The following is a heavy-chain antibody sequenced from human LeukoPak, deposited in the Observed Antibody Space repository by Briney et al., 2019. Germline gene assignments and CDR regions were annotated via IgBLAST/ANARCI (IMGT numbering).Heavy chain of an antibody. CDR1: GFTVSSNY. V-gene: IGHV3-53*05. Sequence: GGSLRLSCAASGFTVSSNYMSWVRQAPGKGLEWVSVIYSGGSTYYADSVKGRFTISRDNSKNTLYLQMNSLRSEDTAVYYCASSIPVRGVIKDPFDYWGQGTLVTVSS. D-gene: IGHD3-10*01. J-gene: IGHJ4*02. CDR2: IYSGGST. CDR3: ASSIPVRGVIKDPFDY.